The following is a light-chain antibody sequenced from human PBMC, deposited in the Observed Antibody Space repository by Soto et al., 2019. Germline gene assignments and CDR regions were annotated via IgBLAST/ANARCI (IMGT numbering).Light chain of an antibody. J-gene: IGKJ1*01. V-gene: IGKV1-39*01. CDR3: QQSYSTSWT. CDR1: QSISSY. Sequence: DIQMTQSPSSLSAYVGDRVTITCRASQSISSYLNWYQQKPGKAPKLLIYAASSLQSGVPSRFSGSGSGTDFTLTISSLQPEDFATYYCQQSYSTSWTLGQATKVDIK. CDR2: AAS.